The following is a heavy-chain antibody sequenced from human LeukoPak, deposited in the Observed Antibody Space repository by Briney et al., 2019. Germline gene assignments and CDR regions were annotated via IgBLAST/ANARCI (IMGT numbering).Heavy chain of an antibody. V-gene: IGHV4-59*11. CDR2: ISYIGST. D-gene: IGHD4-17*01. J-gene: IGHJ3*02. CDR3: ARDLVTVTKGFDI. Sequence: SETLSLTCAVSDDSFSSHYWTWIRQPPGKGMEWIGYISYIGSTNYNPSLKSRVTISIDTSKNQFSLKLSSVTAADTAVYYCARDLVTVTKGFDIWGQGTMVSVSS. CDR1: DDSFSSHY.